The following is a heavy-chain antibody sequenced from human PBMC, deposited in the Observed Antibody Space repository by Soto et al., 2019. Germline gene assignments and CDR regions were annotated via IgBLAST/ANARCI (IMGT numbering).Heavy chain of an antibody. CDR1: GFTFQDYA. Sequence: VQLVESGGGLVQPGRSLKLSCAASGFTFQDYAMHWVRQGQGKGLEWVSGITWNSGSIDYADSVKGRFTISRDNAKNSLYLQMNSLRPEDTALYYCAKDIREYSSGWTYFDYWGHGTLVTVSS. D-gene: IGHD6-19*01. J-gene: IGHJ4*01. V-gene: IGHV3-9*01. CDR2: ITWNSGSI. CDR3: AKDIREYSSGWTYFDY.